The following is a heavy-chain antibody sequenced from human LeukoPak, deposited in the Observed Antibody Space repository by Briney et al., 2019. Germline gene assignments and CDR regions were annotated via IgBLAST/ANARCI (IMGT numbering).Heavy chain of an antibody. CDR1: GFTFSSYE. CDR3: ARYRQESSGQFDY. J-gene: IGHJ4*02. D-gene: IGHD3-22*01. Sequence: GSLRLSCAASGFTFSSYEMNWIRQPAGKALEWIGRINTSGSTNYNPSLRSRITMSVDTSTNQFSLRLNSVTAADTAVYYCARYRQESSGQFDYWGQGVLVTASS. CDR2: INTSGST. V-gene: IGHV4-59*10.